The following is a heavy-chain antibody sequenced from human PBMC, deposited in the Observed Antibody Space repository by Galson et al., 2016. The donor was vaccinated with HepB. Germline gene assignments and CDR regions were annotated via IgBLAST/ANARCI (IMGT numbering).Heavy chain of an antibody. Sequence: SLRLSCAASGFTLSRFPMHWVRQAPGKGLEWVATTSYDGILKYYGDSVKGRFSISKDNSKDTLYLQMNSLRPDDTAVYYCATVDTTMSRGGLDWGQGTLVTVSS. V-gene: IGHV3-30*04. J-gene: IGHJ4*02. CDR1: GFTLSRFP. CDR2: TSYDGILK. CDR3: ATVDTTMSRGGLD. D-gene: IGHD5-18*01.